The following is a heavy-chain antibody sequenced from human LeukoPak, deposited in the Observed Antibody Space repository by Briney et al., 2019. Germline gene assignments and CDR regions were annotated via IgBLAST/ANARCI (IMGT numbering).Heavy chain of an antibody. D-gene: IGHD3-22*01. CDR3: AREPAPYYYDSSGYYYPYFDY. J-gene: IGHJ4*02. V-gene: IGHV3-20*04. CDR1: GFTFDDYG. Sequence: GGSLRLSCAASGFTFDDYGMSWVRQAPGKGLEWVSGINWNGGSTGYADSVKGRFTISRDNAKNSLYLQMNSLRAEDTALYYCAREPAPYYYDSSGYYYPYFDYWGQGTLVTVSS. CDR2: INWNGGST.